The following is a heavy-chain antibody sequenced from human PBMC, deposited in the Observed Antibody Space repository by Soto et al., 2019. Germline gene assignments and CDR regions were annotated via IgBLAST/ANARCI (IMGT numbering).Heavy chain of an antibody. D-gene: IGHD1-26*01. CDR3: ARELYGLYYYYGMDV. CDR1: GGSFSGYY. CDR2: INHSGST. J-gene: IGHJ6*02. V-gene: IGHV4-34*01. Sequence: SETLSLTCAVYGGSFSGYYWSWIRQPPGRGLEWIGEINHSGSTNYNPSLKSRVTISVDTSKNQFSLKLSSVTAADTAVYYCARELYGLYYYYGMDVWGQGTTVTVSS.